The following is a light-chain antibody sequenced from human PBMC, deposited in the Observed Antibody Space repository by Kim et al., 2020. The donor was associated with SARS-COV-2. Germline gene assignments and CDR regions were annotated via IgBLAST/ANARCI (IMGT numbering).Light chain of an antibody. Sequence: SGKLTCTLSSEYKTYANAWHQQLPEKGPRYLMNVDSDGSHTRGDGIPDRFSGSSSGAERYLTISSLQPEDEADYYCLTWGPGIRVFGGGTQLTVL. J-gene: IGLJ2*01. CDR3: LTWGPGIRV. CDR1: SEYKTYA. CDR2: VDSDGSH. V-gene: IGLV4-69*01.